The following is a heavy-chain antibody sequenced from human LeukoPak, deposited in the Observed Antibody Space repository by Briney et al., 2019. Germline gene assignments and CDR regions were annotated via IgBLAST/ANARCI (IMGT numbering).Heavy chain of an antibody. CDR1: GFTFSNYA. Sequence: GGSLRLSCAASGFTFSNYAMSWVRQAPGKGLEWVSAISGSGGSTYYADSEKGRFTISRDNSKNTLYLQMNSLRAEDTAVYYCTVITMIVVVTRIDYWGQGTLVTVSS. CDR2: ISGSGGST. D-gene: IGHD3-22*01. V-gene: IGHV3-23*01. CDR3: TVITMIVVVTRIDY. J-gene: IGHJ4*02.